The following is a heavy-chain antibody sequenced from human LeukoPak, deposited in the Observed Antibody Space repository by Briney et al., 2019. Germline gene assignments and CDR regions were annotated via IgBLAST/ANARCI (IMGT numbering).Heavy chain of an antibody. J-gene: IGHJ4*02. Sequence: PGGSLRLSCAASGFTFSSYGMHWVRQAPGKGLEWVAVISYDGSNKYYADSVKGRFTISRDNSKNTLYLQMNSLRAEDTAVYYCVKDSYYGSGSYYLDYWGQGTLVTVSS. CDR1: GFTFSSYG. D-gene: IGHD3-10*01. CDR2: ISYDGSNK. CDR3: VKDSYYGSGSYYLDY. V-gene: IGHV3-30*18.